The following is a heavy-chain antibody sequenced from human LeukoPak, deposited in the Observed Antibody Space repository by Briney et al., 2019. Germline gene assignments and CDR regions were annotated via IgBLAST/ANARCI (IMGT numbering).Heavy chain of an antibody. Sequence: PGGSLRLSCAASGFTFSSYWMNWVRQAPGKGLEWVSGISWNSNTIGYADSVKGRFTISRDNAKHSLYLQMNSLRAEDTALYYCAKDMVGSAMTEIDYWGQGTLVTVSS. D-gene: IGHD2-15*01. CDR3: AKDMVGSAMTEIDY. CDR2: ISWNSNTI. J-gene: IGHJ4*02. V-gene: IGHV3-9*01. CDR1: GFTFSSYW.